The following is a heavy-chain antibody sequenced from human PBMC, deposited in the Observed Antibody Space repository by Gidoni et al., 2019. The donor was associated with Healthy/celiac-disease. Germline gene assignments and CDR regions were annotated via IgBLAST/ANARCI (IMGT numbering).Heavy chain of an antibody. J-gene: IGHJ5*02. Sequence: EVQLVESGGGLVQPGRSLRLACAASGFTFDDYAMHWGRQAPGKGLEWVSGLSWNSGSIGYADSVKGRFTISRDNAKNSLYLQMNSLRAEDTALYYCAKGEMATIRGPWFDPWGQGTLVTVSS. CDR3: AKGEMATIRGPWFDP. D-gene: IGHD5-12*01. CDR1: GFTFDDYA. V-gene: IGHV3-9*01. CDR2: LSWNSGSI.